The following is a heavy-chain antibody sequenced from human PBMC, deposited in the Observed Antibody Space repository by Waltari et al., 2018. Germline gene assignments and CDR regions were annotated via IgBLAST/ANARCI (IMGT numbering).Heavy chain of an antibody. J-gene: IGHJ6*03. CDR2: IGANGDYI. Sequence: EVQLVESGGGLVTPGESLRLSCVASVFSFLSYTMNWVRQAPGKGLEWVSSIGANGDYIYYADSVKGRFTTSRDNARNSLYLQMTSLRVEDTAIYFCASHFEDYYYYMDVWGKGTTVTVSS. CDR3: ASHFEDYYYYMDV. CDR1: VFSFLSYT. V-gene: IGHV3-21*01.